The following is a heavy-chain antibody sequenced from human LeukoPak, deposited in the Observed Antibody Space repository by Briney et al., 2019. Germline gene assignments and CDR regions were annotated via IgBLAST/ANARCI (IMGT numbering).Heavy chain of an antibody. J-gene: IGHJ5*02. V-gene: IGHV4-31*03. Sequence: SETLSLTCTVSGGSISSGGDYWTWIRQHPGKGLEWIGYIYYSGSTYYNPSLKSRVTISVDTSKNQFSLKLSSVTAADTAVYSCARVKANNWFDPWGQGTLVTVSS. CDR2: IYYSGST. CDR1: GGSISSGGDY. CDR3: ARVKANNWFDP.